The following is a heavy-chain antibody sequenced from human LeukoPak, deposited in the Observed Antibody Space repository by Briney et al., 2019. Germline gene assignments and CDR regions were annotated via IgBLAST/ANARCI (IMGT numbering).Heavy chain of an antibody. CDR3: ARGATASYFDY. CDR1: GGSISSYY. V-gene: IGHV4-59*01. D-gene: IGHD1-26*01. Sequence: SETLSLTCTVSGGSISSYYWSWIRQPPGEGLEWIGYISYSGSTNYNSSLKSRATISVDTSKSQFSLKLSSVTAADTAVYYCARGATASYFDYLGQGTLGIVSS. CDR2: ISYSGST. J-gene: IGHJ4*02.